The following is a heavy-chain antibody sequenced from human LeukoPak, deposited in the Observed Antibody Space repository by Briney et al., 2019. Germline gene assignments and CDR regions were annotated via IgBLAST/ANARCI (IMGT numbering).Heavy chain of an antibody. CDR2: IYYSGST. V-gene: IGHV4-59*01. CDR3: ARDWGVGGRPGYMDV. D-gene: IGHD6-6*01. Sequence: SETLSLTCTVSGGSISNKYWSWIRQPPGKGLEWFGYIYYSGSTNYNPSLKSRVTILVDTSKNQFSLKLSSVTAADTAVYFCARDWGVGGRPGYMDVWGKGTTVTVSS. CDR1: GGSISNKY. J-gene: IGHJ6*03.